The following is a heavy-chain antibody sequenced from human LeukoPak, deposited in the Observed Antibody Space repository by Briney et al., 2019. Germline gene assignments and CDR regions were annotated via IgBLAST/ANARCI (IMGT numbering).Heavy chain of an antibody. CDR3: AKWGDYDILTGYYDSDY. CDR1: GFTFSNYA. D-gene: IGHD3-9*01. V-gene: IGHV3-23*01. Sequence: GASLRLSCAASGFTFSNYAMSWVRQAPGKGLEWVSAVSGRDDSTYYAGSVKGRFTISRDNSKNTLYLQMNSLRAEDTAVYYCAKWGDYDILTGYYDSDYWGQGTLVTVSS. CDR2: VSGRDDST. J-gene: IGHJ4*02.